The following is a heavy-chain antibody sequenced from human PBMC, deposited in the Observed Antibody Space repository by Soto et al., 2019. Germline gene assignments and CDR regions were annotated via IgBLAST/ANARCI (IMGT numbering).Heavy chain of an antibody. J-gene: IGHJ2*01. Sequence: GGSLRLSCAASGFTFSSYAMHWVRQAPGKGLEWVAVISYDGSNKYYADSVKGRFTISRDNSKNTLYLQMNSLRAEDTAVYYCASLFSGCCAHRHLYSLWGQGTFDL. CDR3: ASLFSGCCAHRHLYSLWGQGTFDL. V-gene: IGHV3-30-3*01. CDR2: ISYDGSNK. CDR1: GFTFSSYA. D-gene: IGHD1-26*01.